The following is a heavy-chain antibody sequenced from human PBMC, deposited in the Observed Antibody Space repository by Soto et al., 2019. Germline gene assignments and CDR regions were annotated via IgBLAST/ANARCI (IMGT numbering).Heavy chain of an antibody. D-gene: IGHD6-6*01. V-gene: IGHV5-51*01. CDR3: ARLEETIGSSLYYFDY. J-gene: IGHJ4*02. CDR1: GYSFTSYW. Sequence: GESLKISCKGSGYSFTSYWIGWVRQMPGKGLEWMGIIYPGDSDTRYSPSFQGQVTISADKSISTAYLQWSSPKASDTAMYYCARLEETIGSSLYYFDYWGQGTLVTVSS. CDR2: IYPGDSDT.